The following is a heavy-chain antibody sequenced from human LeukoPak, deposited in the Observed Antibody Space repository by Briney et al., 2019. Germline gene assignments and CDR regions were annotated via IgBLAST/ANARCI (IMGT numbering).Heavy chain of an antibody. CDR2: IWYDGSNK. J-gene: IGHJ6*02. Sequence: GGSLRLSCAASGFTFSSYGMHWVRQAPGKGLEWVAVIWYDGSNKYYADSVKGRFTISRDNSKNTLYLQMNSLRAEDTAVYHCARGRSGYRWYYYYGMDVWGQGTTVTVSS. D-gene: IGHD5-12*01. CDR1: GFTFSSYG. CDR3: ARGRSGYRWYYYYGMDV. V-gene: IGHV3-33*01.